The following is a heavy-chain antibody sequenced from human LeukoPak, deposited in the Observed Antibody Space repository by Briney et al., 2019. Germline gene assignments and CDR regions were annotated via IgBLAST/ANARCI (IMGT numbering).Heavy chain of an antibody. V-gene: IGHV5-51*01. J-gene: IGHJ3*02. CDR1: GSPFTSYW. D-gene: IGHD1-26*01. CDR2: IYPGDSDT. CDR3: ARHRAASWVGATTGAFDI. Sequence: RGGSLQISCQGSGSPFTSYWIGWVRPLPGKGLEWMGIIYPGDSDTRYSPSFQGQVTISADKSISTAYLQWSSLKASDTAMYYCARHRAASWVGATTGAFDIWGQGTMVTVSS.